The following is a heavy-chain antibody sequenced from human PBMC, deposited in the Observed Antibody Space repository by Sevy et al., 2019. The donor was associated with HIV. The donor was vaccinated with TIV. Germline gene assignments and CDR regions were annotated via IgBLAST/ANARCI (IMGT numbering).Heavy chain of an antibody. CDR3: ATTKDYYDSSGDPFDY. CDR2: FDPEDGET. D-gene: IGHD3-22*01. V-gene: IGHV1-24*01. J-gene: IGHJ4*02. Sequence: ASVKVSCKVSGKTLSDLSTHWVRQAPGKGLEWMGSFDPEDGETLYAQNFRARVTMTEDTSTDTAYMELSSLRSEDTAVYYCATTKDYYDSSGDPFDYWGQGSLVTVSS. CDR1: GKTLSDLS.